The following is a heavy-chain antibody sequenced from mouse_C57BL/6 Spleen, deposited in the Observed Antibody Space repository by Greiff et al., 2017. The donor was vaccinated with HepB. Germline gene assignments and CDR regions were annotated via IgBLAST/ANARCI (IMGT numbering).Heavy chain of an antibody. CDR1: GFTFSSYA. CDR3: AREWEGGDY. Sequence: EVQRVESGGGLVKPGGSLKLSCAASGFTFSSYAMSWVRQTPEKRLEWVATISDGGSYTYYPDNVKGRFTISRDNAKNNLYLQISHLKSEDTAMYYCAREWEGGDYWGQGTSVTVSS. V-gene: IGHV5-4*01. D-gene: IGHD4-1*01. CDR2: ISDGGSYT. J-gene: IGHJ4*01.